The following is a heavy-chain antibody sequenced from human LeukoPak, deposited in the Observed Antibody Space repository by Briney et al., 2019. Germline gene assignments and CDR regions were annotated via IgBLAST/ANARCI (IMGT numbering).Heavy chain of an antibody. V-gene: IGHV3-23*01. CDR2: ISGSGGST. CDR3: AKEGQWLVPYYYYYMDV. CDR1: GFTFSSYG. D-gene: IGHD6-19*01. J-gene: IGHJ6*03. Sequence: GGSLRLSCAASGFTFSSYGMSWVRQAPGKGLEWVSAISGSGGSTYYADSVKGRFTISRDNSKNTLYLQMNSLRAEDTAVYYCAKEGQWLVPYYYYYMDVWGKGTTVTVSS.